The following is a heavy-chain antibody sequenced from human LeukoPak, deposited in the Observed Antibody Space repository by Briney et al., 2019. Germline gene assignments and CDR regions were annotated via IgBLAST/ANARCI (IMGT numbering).Heavy chain of an antibody. CDR3: AKDNDIVVVPAAYEGDY. D-gene: IGHD2-2*01. CDR1: GVTFRSYA. Sequence: PGGSLRLSCAASGVTFRSYAMSWVRQAPGKGLEWVSAISGSGGSTYYADSVKGRFTISRDNSKNTLYLQMNSLRAEDTAVYYCAKDNDIVVVPAAYEGDYWGQGTLVTVSS. J-gene: IGHJ4*02. V-gene: IGHV3-23*01. CDR2: ISGSGGST.